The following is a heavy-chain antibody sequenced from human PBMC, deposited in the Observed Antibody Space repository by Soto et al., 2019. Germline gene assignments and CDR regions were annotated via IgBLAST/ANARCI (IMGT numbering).Heavy chain of an antibody. CDR1: GYTFTSYG. CDR2: ISAYNGNT. V-gene: IGHV1-18*01. D-gene: IGHD2-15*01. Sequence: ASVKVSCKASGYTFTSYGISWVRQAPGQGLEWMGWISAYNGNTNYAQKLQGRVTMTTGTSTSTAYMELRSLRSDDTAVYYCARKYCSGGSCYGKDYYYYMDVWGKGTTVTVSS. CDR3: ARKYCSGGSCYGKDYYYYMDV. J-gene: IGHJ6*03.